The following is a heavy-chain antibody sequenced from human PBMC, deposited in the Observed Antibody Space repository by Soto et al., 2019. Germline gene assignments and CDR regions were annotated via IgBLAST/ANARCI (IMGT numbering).Heavy chain of an antibody. CDR3: ARGRRQQLVRSQYNWFDP. V-gene: IGHV4-34*01. D-gene: IGHD6-13*01. J-gene: IGHJ5*02. CDR2: INHSGST. Sequence: SETLSLTCAVYGGSFSDYCWSWIRQPPGKGLEWIGEINHSGSTNYNPSFKSRVTISVDTSKNQFPLKLSSVTAADTAVYYCARGRRQQLVRSQYNWFDPWGQGTLVTVSS. CDR1: GGSFSDYC.